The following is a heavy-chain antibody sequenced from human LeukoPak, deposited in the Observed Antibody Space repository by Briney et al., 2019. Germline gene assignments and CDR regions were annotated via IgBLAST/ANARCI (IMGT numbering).Heavy chain of an antibody. CDR2: ISGSGGST. CDR1: GFTFSSYA. Sequence: GGSLRLSCAATGFTFSSYAMSSVRQARGKGLEWVSAISGSGGSTYYADSVKGRFTISRDNSKNTLYLQMNSLRAEDTAVYYCAKVRQRSTVTTKGAQHYWGQGTLVTVSS. V-gene: IGHV3-23*01. J-gene: IGHJ4*02. CDR3: AKVRQRSTVTTKGAQHY. D-gene: IGHD4-17*01.